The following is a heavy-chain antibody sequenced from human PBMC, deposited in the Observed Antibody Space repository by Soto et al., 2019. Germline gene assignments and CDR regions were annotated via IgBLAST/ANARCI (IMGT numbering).Heavy chain of an antibody. J-gene: IGHJ3*02. Sequence: QVQLKESGPGLVKPSETLSLTCSVSGGSITSYYWSWIRQPPGKGLEWIGYIYYSGSTKYNPSLTSRVTISVDTSNHQISLKLSSVSAADTAVYYCARSPTYYDFRSDSYTPDVFDMWGQGTMVTVSS. V-gene: IGHV4-59*01. CDR2: IYYSGST. CDR3: ARSPTYYDFRSDSYTPDVFDM. D-gene: IGHD3-3*01. CDR1: GGSITSYY.